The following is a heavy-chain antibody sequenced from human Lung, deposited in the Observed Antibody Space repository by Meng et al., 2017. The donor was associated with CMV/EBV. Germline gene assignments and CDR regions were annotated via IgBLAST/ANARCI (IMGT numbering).Heavy chain of an antibody. CDR3: ARDATIFGVVDPYYYGMDV. CDR2: IYYSGST. V-gene: IGHV4-39*02. D-gene: IGHD3-3*01. Sequence: SXTLSLXCTVSGGSISSSSYYWGWIRQPPGKGLEWIGSIYYSGSTYYNPSLKSRVTISVDTSKNQFSLKLSSVTAADTAVYYCARDATIFGVVDPYYYGMDVWGQGTXVTGAS. CDR1: GGSISSSSYY. J-gene: IGHJ6*02.